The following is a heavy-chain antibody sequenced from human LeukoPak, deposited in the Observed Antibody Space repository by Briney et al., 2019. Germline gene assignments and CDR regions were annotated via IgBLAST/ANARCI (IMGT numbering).Heavy chain of an antibody. V-gene: IGHV3-48*04. D-gene: IGHD5-24*01. Sequence: GGSLRLSCAASGFTFRNYGMHWVRQAPGKGLEWVSYISSSGSTIYYADSVKGRFTISRDNAKNSLYLQMNSLRAEDTAVYYCARARDGYNLDYFDYWGQGTLVTVSS. CDR3: ARARDGYNLDYFDY. CDR1: GFTFRNYG. J-gene: IGHJ4*02. CDR2: ISSSGSTI.